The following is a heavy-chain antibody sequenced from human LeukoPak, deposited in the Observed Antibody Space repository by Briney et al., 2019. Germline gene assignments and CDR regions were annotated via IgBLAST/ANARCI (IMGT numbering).Heavy chain of an antibody. CDR2: IFYSGTT. D-gene: IGHD3-3*01. CDR1: GGSISSYY. V-gene: IGHV4-59*01. CDR3: AREGPGYDFWSGYRAFDI. Sequence: PSETLSLTCTVSGGSISSYYWSWIRQPPGKGLEWIGFIFYSGTTNYNPSLKSRVTISVDTSKNQFSLKLSSVTAADTAVYYCAREGPGYDFWSGYRAFDIWGQGTMVTVSS. J-gene: IGHJ3*02.